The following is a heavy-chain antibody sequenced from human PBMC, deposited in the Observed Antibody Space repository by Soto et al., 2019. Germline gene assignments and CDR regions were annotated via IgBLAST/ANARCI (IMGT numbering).Heavy chain of an antibody. J-gene: IGHJ6*02. CDR1: GYSFPSQW. V-gene: IGHV5-51*01. Sequence: GESLKISCKGSGYSFPSQWLGWVRQTPGKGLEWMGSIYPADSDTRYSPSFQGQVTISADKSIGTAYLEWSNLQASDTAMYYCARIPHSTTRYDYNPYGMYVWGQVRTVTVSS. CDR2: IYPADSDT. D-gene: IGHD4-4*01. CDR3: ARIPHSTTRYDYNPYGMYV.